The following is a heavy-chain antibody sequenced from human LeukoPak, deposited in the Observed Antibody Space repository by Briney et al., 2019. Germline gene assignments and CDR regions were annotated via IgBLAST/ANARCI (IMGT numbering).Heavy chain of an antibody. V-gene: IGHV1-2*02. CDR3: AETYYYDSSGWYYFDY. CDR1: GYTFTGYY. J-gene: IGHJ4*02. Sequence: GASVKVSCKASGYTFTGYYMHWVRQAPGQGLEWMGWINPNSGGTNYAQKFQGRVTMTRDTSISTAYMELSRLRSDDTAVYYCAETYYYDSSGWYYFDYWGQGTLVTVSS. D-gene: IGHD3-22*01. CDR2: INPNSGGT.